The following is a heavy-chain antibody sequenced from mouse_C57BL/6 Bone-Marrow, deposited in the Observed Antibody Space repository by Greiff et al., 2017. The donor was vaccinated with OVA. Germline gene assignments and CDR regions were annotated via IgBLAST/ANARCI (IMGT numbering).Heavy chain of an antibody. CDR3: AKNGAWREDN. Sequence: VQLQQSGAELVRPGSSVKMSCKASGYTFTSYGINWVKQRPGQGLEWIGYIYPGNGYTAYNEKFKGKATLTLDKSSSTAYMQISSLTAEDSAIYYCAKNGAWREDNWGQGTTVTVYS. J-gene: IGHJ4*01. D-gene: IGHD6-1*01. CDR2: IYPGNGYT. CDR1: GYTFTSYG. V-gene: IGHV1-58*01.